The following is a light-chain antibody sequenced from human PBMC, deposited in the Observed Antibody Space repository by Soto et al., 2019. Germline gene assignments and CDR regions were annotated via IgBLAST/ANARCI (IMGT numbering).Light chain of an antibody. V-gene: IGKV1-5*01. CDR1: QIISRC. Sequence: DIQMSQSPSTLSASVGDRVTITCRASQIISRCVDWYQQKPGKAPKALIYDASSLRSGVPSRFSGGGSGTDFTLTISSLQPEDFATYFCKQSDVIPLTFGEGTKVDIK. CDR2: DAS. J-gene: IGKJ4*01. CDR3: KQSDVIPLT.